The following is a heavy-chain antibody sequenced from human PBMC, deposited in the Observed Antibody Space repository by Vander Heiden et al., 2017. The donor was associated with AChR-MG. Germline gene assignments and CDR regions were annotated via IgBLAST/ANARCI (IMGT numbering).Heavy chain of an antibody. J-gene: IGHJ3*02. Sequence: EVQLVQSGAEVKKPGESLKISCKGSGYSFSSYWFGWVRQMPGKGLEWMGIIYPGDSDTRYSPSVQGQVTISADKSISTAYLQWSSLKASDTAMYYCASDYYGSGSYYTPGAFDIWGQGTMVTVSS. V-gene: IGHV5-51*03. CDR2: IYPGDSDT. CDR3: ASDYYGSGSYYTPGAFDI. D-gene: IGHD3-10*01. CDR1: GYSFSSYW.